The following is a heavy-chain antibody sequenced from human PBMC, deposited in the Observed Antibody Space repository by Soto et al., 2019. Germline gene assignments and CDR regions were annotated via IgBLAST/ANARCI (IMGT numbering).Heavy chain of an antibody. CDR2: INHSGST. CDR3: ARTYGDYDDY. J-gene: IGHJ4*02. CDR1: GGSFSGYY. D-gene: IGHD4-17*01. Sequence: SETLSLTCAVYGGSFSGYYWSWIRQPPGKGLEWIGEINHSGSTNYNPSLKSRVTISVDTSKNQFSLKLSSVTAADTAVYYCARTYGDYDDYWGQATLVTV. V-gene: IGHV4-34*01.